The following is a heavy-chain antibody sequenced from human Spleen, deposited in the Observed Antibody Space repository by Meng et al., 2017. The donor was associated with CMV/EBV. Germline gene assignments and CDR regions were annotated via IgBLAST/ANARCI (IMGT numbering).Heavy chain of an antibody. CDR2: IYSGGSST. Sequence: ASGFTFSDYAMSCVRLAPGKGLEWVSLIYSGGSSTYYGDSVKGRFSISRDNSKNTLYLQMNSLRAEDTAVYYCAKVPHSSSWYFDYWGQGTLVTVSS. CDR3: AKVPHSSSWYFDY. V-gene: IGHV3-23*03. J-gene: IGHJ4*02. D-gene: IGHD6-13*01. CDR1: GFTFSDYA.